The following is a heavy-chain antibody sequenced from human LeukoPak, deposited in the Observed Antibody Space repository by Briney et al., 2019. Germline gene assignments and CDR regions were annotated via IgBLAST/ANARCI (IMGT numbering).Heavy chain of an antibody. Sequence: ASVKVSCKASGYTFTSYGISWVRQAPGQGLEWMGWISGYNGHTKYAQKFQGRVTMTTDTSTSTAYMELRSLRSDDTAVYYCARSLYDSSGYPLFDYWGQGTLVTVSS. CDR1: GYTFTSYG. CDR3: ARSLYDSSGYPLFDY. J-gene: IGHJ4*02. CDR2: ISGYNGHT. V-gene: IGHV1-18*01. D-gene: IGHD3-22*01.